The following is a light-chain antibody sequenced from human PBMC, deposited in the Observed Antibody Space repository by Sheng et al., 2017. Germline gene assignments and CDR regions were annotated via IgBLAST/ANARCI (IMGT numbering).Light chain of an antibody. V-gene: IGKV3-20*01. CDR1: QSVSNSY. CDR3: QHFGTSPPYT. Sequence: EIVLTQSPGTLSLSPGERATLSCRASQSVSNSYLAWYQQKPGQAPRLLIYGASTRATGIPDRFSGSGSGTDFTLTISRLEPEDFTVYYCQHFGTSPPYTFGLGXRSWRSN. J-gene: IGKJ2*01. CDR2: GAS.